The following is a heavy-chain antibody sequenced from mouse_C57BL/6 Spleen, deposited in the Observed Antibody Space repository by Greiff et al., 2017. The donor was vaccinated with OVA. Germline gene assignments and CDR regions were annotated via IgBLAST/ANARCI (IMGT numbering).Heavy chain of an antibody. CDR3: ARSGGYEDYAMDY. CDR1: GYAFSSSW. CDR2: IYPGDGDT. Sequence: VQLKESGPELVKPGASVKISCKASGYAFSSSWMNWVKQRPGKGLEWIGRIYPGDGDTNYNGKFKGKATLTADKSSSTAYMQLSSLTSEDSAVYFCARSGGYEDYAMDYWGQGTLVTVSS. J-gene: IGHJ4*01. D-gene: IGHD2-2*01. V-gene: IGHV1-82*01.